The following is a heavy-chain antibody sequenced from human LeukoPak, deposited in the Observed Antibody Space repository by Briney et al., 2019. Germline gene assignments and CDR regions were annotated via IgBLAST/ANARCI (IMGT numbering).Heavy chain of an antibody. J-gene: IGHJ3*02. D-gene: IGHD5-24*01. Sequence: ASVKVSCKASGYTFTSYYMHWVRQAPGQGLEWMGIINPSGGSTSYAQKFQGRVTMTKNTSITTAYMELSSLRSEDTAVYYCARVRDGYNDAYDIWGQGTMVTVPS. CDR1: GYTFTSYY. CDR2: INPSGGST. V-gene: IGHV1-46*01. CDR3: ARVRDGYNDAYDI.